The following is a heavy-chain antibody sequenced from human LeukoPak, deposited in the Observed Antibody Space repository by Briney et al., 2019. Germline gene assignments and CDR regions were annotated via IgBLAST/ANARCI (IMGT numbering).Heavy chain of an antibody. CDR3: ARTYCSSTSCYSGYFDL. V-gene: IGHV1-46*01. D-gene: IGHD2-2*01. Sequence: VASVKVSCKAFGYTFTSYYMHWVRQAPGQGLEWMGIINPSGGSTTYAQKFQGRVTMTRDTSTSTVYMELSSLRSEDTAVYYCARTYCSSTSCYSGYFDLWGRGTLVTVSS. CDR2: INPSGGST. CDR1: GYTFTSYY. J-gene: IGHJ2*01.